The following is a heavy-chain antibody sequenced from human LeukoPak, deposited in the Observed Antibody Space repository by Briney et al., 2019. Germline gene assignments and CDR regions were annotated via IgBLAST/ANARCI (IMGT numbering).Heavy chain of an antibody. CDR1: GFTFSDYY. D-gene: IGHD3-9*01. V-gene: IGHV3-23*01. Sequence: GGSLRLSCAASGFTFSDYYMSWIRQAPGKGLEWVSTITSTGDSTYYADSVKGRFTISRDNSKNTLYLQMNSLRAEDTAVYYCAKVLRYFMDVWGQGTTVTVSS. J-gene: IGHJ6*02. CDR2: ITSTGDST. CDR3: AKVLRYFMDV.